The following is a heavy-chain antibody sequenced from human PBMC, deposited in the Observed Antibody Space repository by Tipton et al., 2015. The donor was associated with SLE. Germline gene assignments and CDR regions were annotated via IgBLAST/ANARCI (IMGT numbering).Heavy chain of an antibody. J-gene: IGHJ4*02. CDR3: ARALLAGPYYFDY. Sequence: EWVAVIWYDGSNKYYADSVKGRFTISRDNSKNTLYLQMNSLRAEDTAVYYCARALLAGPYYFDYWGQGTLVTVSS. CDR2: IWYDGSNK. V-gene: IGHV3-33*01. D-gene: IGHD1-26*01.